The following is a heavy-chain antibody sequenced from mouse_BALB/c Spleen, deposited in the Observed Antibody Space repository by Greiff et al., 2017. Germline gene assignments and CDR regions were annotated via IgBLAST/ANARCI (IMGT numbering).Heavy chain of an antibody. CDR2: ISSGGGST. D-gene: IGHD1-1*01. V-gene: IGHV5-12-1*01. CDR3: ASVIYTYGSLAY. CDR1: GFAFSSYD. J-gene: IGHJ3*01. Sequence: EVMLVESGGGLVKPGGSLKLSCAASGFAFSSYDMSWVRQTPEKRLEWVAYISSGGGSTYYPDTVKGRFTLSRDNAKNTLYLQMSSLKSEDTAMYYCASVIYTYGSLAYWGQGTLVTVSA.